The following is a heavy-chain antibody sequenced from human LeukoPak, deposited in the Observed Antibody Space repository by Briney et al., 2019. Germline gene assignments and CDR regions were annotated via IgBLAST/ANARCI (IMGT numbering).Heavy chain of an antibody. D-gene: IGHD5-18*01. CDR3: ARGARGYSYGYKRPWFDP. V-gene: IGHV4-34*01. Sequence: SETLSLTCAVYGGSFSGYYWSWIRQPPGKGLEWIGEINHSGSTNYNPSLKSRVTISVDKSKNQFSLKLSSVTAADTAVYYCARGARGYSYGYKRPWFDPWGQGTLVTVSS. J-gene: IGHJ5*02. CDR1: GGSFSGYY. CDR2: INHSGST.